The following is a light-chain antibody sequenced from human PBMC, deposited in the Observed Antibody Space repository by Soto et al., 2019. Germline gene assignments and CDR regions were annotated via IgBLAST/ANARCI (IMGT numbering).Light chain of an antibody. J-gene: IGLJ3*02. V-gene: IGLV1-51*01. CDR1: YSNIGNND. Sequence: QAVLTQPPSVSAAPGQNVTISCSGSYSNIGNNDVSWYQQFPGTVPKLLIYDNYKRPSGIPDRFSGSKSGTSATLGISGLQTWDEADYYCGTWDSSLRGVFGGGTKLTVL. CDR3: GTWDSSLRGV. CDR2: DNY.